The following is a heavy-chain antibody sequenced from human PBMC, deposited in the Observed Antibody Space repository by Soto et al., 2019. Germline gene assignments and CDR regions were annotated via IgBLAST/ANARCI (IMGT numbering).Heavy chain of an antibody. CDR2: ISGSGGST. Sequence: GGSLRLSCAASGFTFSSYAMSWVRQAPGKGLEWVSAISGSGGSTYYADSVKGRFTISRDNSKNTLYLQMNSLRAEDTAVYYCAKEGEYCSGGSCYFGYWGQGTLVTVSS. J-gene: IGHJ4*02. V-gene: IGHV3-23*01. CDR3: AKEGEYCSGGSCYFGY. CDR1: GFTFSSYA. D-gene: IGHD2-15*01.